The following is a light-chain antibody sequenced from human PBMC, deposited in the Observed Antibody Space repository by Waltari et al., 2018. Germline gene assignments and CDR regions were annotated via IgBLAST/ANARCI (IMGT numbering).Light chain of an antibody. J-gene: IGLJ2*01. V-gene: IGLV6-57*03. CDR1: SGSFDSNY. CDR2: DDN. CDR3: QSFDNINHVV. Sequence: MLSQPHSVSASPGKTVTISCTRSSGSFDSNYVHWYQQRPGSAPTTGIYDDNERPSGVPERFSGSIDSSSNSATLTISGLKTEDEADYYCQSFDNINHVVFGGGTKLTVL.